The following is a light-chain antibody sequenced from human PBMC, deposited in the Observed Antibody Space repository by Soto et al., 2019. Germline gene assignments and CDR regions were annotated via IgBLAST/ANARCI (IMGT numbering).Light chain of an antibody. CDR3: SSYAGSNILYV. CDR1: SCDVGGYNY. Sequence: QSVLTQPPSASGSPGQSVTISCTGTSCDVGGYNYVSWYQQHPGKAPKLMIYEVSKRPSGVPDRFSGSKSGNTASLTVSGLQAEDEADYYCSSYAGSNILYVFGTGTKVTVL. CDR2: EVS. V-gene: IGLV2-8*01. J-gene: IGLJ1*01.